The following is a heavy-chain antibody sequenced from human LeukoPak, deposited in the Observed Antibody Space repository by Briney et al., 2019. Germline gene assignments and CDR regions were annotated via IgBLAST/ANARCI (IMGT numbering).Heavy chain of an antibody. J-gene: IGHJ4*02. Sequence: SETLSLTCTVSGGSISSYYWSWIRQPPGKGLEWIGYIYYSGSTNYNPSLKSRVTISVDTSKNQFSLKLSSVTAADTAVYCCAREFSWSGFFDYWGQGTLVTVSS. V-gene: IGHV4-59*01. CDR3: AREFSWSGFFDY. CDR1: GGSISSYY. CDR2: IYYSGST. D-gene: IGHD3-3*01.